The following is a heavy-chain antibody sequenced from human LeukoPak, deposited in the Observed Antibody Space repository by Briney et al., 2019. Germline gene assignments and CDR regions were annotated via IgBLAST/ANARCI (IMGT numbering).Heavy chain of an antibody. CDR2: IYWDDNK. Sequence: SGPTLVNPTQTLTLTCSFSGFSLSTSGVGVGWIRQPPGKALEWLALIYWDDNKRYSPSLGSRLTITKDTSKNQVVLIMTNMDPVDTATYLCARDYCSTTSCYQGWFDPWGQGTLVTVSS. CDR3: ARDYCSTTSCYQGWFDP. V-gene: IGHV2-5*02. J-gene: IGHJ5*02. CDR1: GFSLSTSGVG. D-gene: IGHD2-2*01.